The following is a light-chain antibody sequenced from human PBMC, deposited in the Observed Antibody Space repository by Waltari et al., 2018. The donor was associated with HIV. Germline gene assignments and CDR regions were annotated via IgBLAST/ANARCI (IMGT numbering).Light chain of an antibody. CDR1: QSVSSN. J-gene: IGKJ1*01. V-gene: IGKV3-15*01. Sequence: EKVMTQSSATLSVSPGERATLPCRASQSVSSNLAWYQQRPGQAPRLLIYGAFARATGIPARFSGSGSGAEFTRTISSLQSEEFAVYYCQHYNNWPWTFGQGTKVATK. CDR2: GAF. CDR3: QHYNNWPWT.